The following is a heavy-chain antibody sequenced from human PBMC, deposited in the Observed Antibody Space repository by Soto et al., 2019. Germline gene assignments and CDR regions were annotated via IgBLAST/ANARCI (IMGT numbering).Heavy chain of an antibody. CDR1: GFTVSTYN. D-gene: IGHD1-26*01. V-gene: IGHV3-53*02. CDR2: TYSGGST. J-gene: IGHJ6*02. CDR3: ARKLSGAVQGWAYGMDV. Sequence: EVHLVESGGGLMQPGGSLRLSCAASGFTVSTYNMIWVRQAPVKGLEWVSVTYSGGSTQYADSVKGRFTVSRDNSKNTLYLQMSSLRDEDTAVYSCARKLSGAVQGWAYGMDVWGRGTTVTVS.